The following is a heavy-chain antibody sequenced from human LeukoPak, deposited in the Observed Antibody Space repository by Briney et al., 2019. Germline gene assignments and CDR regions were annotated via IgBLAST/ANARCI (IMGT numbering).Heavy chain of an antibody. CDR1: GGSFSGYY. D-gene: IGHD3-3*01. CDR3: ARLHYDFWSGYYLDY. V-gene: IGHV4-34*01. CDR2: INHSGST. J-gene: IGHJ4*02. Sequence: SETLSLTCAVYGGSFSGYYWSWLRQPPGKGLEWIGEINHSGSTNYNPSLKSRVTISVDTSKNQFSLKLSSVTAADTAVYYCARLHYDFWSGYYLDYWGQGTLVTVSS.